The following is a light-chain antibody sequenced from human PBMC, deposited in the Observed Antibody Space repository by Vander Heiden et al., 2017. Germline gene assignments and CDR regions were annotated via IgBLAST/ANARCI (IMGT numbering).Light chain of an antibody. CDR1: RSNIGAGYA. J-gene: IGLJ2*01. Sequence: QSVLTQPPSVSGAPGRRATIACPGRRSNIGAGYAVHWYGQLLGTAPKLLIYGNSNRPSGVPDRFSGSKTGTTAARASTGLQAEDEADYYCQSYGSSLSGPVVFGGGTKLTVL. CDR3: QSYGSSLSGPVV. CDR2: GNS. V-gene: IGLV1-40*01.